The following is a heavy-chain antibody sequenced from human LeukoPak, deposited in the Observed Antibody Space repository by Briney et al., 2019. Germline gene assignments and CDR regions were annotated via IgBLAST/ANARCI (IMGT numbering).Heavy chain of an antibody. J-gene: IGHJ5*02. CDR2: INAGNGNT. V-gene: IGHV1-3*01. CDR3: ARDGYKRPYNWFDP. CDR1: GYTFTSYA. Sequence: GASVKASCKASGYTFTSYAMHWVRQAPGQRLEWMGWINAGNGNTKYSQKFQGRVTITRDTSASTAYMELSSLRSEDTAVYYCARDGYKRPYNWFDPWGQGTLVTVSS. D-gene: IGHD5-24*01.